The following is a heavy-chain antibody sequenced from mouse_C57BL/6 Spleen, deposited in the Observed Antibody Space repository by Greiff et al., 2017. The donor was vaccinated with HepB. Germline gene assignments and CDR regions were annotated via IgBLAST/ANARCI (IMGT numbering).Heavy chain of an antibody. Sequence: QVQLQQPGAELVRPGTSVKLSCKASGYTFTSYWMHWVKQRPGQGLEWIGVIDPSDSYTNYNQKFKGKATLTVDTSSSTAYMQLRSLTSEDSAVYYCARGPYYGKGSFDYWGQGTTLTVSS. CDR3: ARGPYYGKGSFDY. J-gene: IGHJ2*01. D-gene: IGHD1-1*01. CDR1: GYTFTSYW. V-gene: IGHV1-59*01. CDR2: IDPSDSYT.